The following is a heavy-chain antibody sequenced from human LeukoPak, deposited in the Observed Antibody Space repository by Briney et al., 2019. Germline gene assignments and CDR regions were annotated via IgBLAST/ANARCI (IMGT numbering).Heavy chain of an antibody. V-gene: IGHV3-48*04. Sequence: GGSLRLSCAASGFTFSSYSMNWVRQAPGKGLEWVSYISSSSSTIYYADSVKGRFTISRDNAKNSLYLQMNSLRAEDTAVYYCARDESGGGDYQPVGYWGQGALVTVSS. D-gene: IGHD4-17*01. CDR1: GFTFSSYS. J-gene: IGHJ4*02. CDR2: ISSSSSTI. CDR3: ARDESGGGDYQPVGY.